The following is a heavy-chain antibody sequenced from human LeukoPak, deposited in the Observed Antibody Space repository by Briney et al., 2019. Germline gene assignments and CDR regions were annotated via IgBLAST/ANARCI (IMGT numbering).Heavy chain of an antibody. J-gene: IGHJ3*02. Sequence: GESLKISCKGSGYRFTSYWIGWVRQMPGKGLEWMGSIYPGDSDTRYSPSFQGQVIISADKSLSFGYLQWSSLKASDTAMYYCARSPPAQLDDAFDIWGQGTMVTVSS. CDR1: GYRFTSYW. D-gene: IGHD6-6*01. V-gene: IGHV5-51*01. CDR3: ARSPPAQLDDAFDI. CDR2: IYPGDSDT.